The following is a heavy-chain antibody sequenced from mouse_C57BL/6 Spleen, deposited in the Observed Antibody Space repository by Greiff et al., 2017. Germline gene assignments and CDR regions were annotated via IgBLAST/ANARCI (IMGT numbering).Heavy chain of an antibody. V-gene: IGHV1-53*01. CDR1: GSTFTSYW. Sequence: QVQLQQPGTELVKPGASVKLSCKASGSTFTSYWMHWVKQRPGQGLEWIGNINPSNGGTNYNEQFKSKATLTVDKSSSTAYRRLRSLTSEDSAVYYCARGEDGYYPYAMDYWGEGTSVTVAS. CDR3: ARGEDGYYPYAMDY. D-gene: IGHD2-3*01. CDR2: INPSNGGT. J-gene: IGHJ4*01.